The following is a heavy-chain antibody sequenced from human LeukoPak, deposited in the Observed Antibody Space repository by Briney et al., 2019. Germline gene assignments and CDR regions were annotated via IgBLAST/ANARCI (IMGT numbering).Heavy chain of an antibody. CDR2: IYYSGST. CDR1: GGSISSSSYY. Sequence: SETLSLTCTVSGGSISSSSYYWGWIRQPPGKGLEWIGSIYYSGSTYYNPSLKSRVTISVDTSKNQFSLKLSTVTSAHTAVYSYAGQYYRNSCFDYGDERPLATSSS. D-gene: IGHD4-11*01. CDR3: AGQYYRNSCFDY. V-gene: IGHV4-39*01. J-gene: IGHJ4*02.